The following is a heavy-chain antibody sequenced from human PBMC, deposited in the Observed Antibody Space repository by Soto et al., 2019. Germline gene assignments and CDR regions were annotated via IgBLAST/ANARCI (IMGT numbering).Heavy chain of an antibody. V-gene: IGHV3-43D*04. CDR2: TNSDGTDS. Sequence: VKLVESGGIGVQTGGSLRLSCAAAGFDFEDYAMHWVRQVPGKGLEWVSLTNSDGTDSYYVDSVKGGFTISRDNAKRTLYLQMDRLRPEDTALYFCAKSLYYYDSSPLDHWGQGTLVTVSS. D-gene: IGHD3-22*01. CDR3: AKSLYYYDSSPLDH. CDR1: GFDFEDYA. J-gene: IGHJ4*02.